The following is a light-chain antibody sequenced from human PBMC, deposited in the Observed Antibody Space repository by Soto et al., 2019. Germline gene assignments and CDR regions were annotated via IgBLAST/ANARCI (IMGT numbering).Light chain of an antibody. J-gene: IGKJ2*01. V-gene: IGKV3-15*01. Sequence: EIVMTQSPATLSVSPGERATLSCRASQSVSSNLAWYQQKHGHAPRLPIYAASTRATGIPTRFSGSGSVTEFTLTSSSLQSEDVAVYYCQQYNKWPPYTFGQGTKLEIK. CDR3: QQYNKWPPYT. CDR2: AAS. CDR1: QSVSSN.